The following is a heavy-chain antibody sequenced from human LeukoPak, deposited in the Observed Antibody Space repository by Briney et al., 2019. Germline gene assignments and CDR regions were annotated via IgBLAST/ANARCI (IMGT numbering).Heavy chain of an antibody. J-gene: IGHJ4*02. D-gene: IGHD6-19*01. Sequence: GRSLRLSCAASGFTFTNYAMHWVRQAPGKGLEGLALISYDGSTKYCADSVKGRFTISRDNSNNTLYLQMTNLRGDDTAVYYCAKADFTSGWVEDYWGQGTLVTVSS. CDR3: AKADFTSGWVEDY. CDR1: GFTFTNYA. CDR2: ISYDGSTK. V-gene: IGHV3-30*18.